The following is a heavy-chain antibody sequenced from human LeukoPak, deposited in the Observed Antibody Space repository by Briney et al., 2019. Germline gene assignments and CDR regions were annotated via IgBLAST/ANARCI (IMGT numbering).Heavy chain of an antibody. CDR2: IIPIFDTA. CDR1: GVTFSSHA. D-gene: IGHD5-18*01. V-gene: IGHV1-69*06. Sequence: VASVKVSCKASGVTFSSHAISWVRQAPGQGLEWMGGIIPIFDTANYAQKFQGRVTITADKSTSTAYMELSSLRSEDMAVCYCARDRLQGYSYGPVWGWFDPWGQGTLVTVSS. J-gene: IGHJ5*02. CDR3: ARDRLQGYSYGPVWGWFDP.